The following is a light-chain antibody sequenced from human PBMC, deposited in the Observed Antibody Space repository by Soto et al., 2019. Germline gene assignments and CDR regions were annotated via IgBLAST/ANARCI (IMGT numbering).Light chain of an antibody. CDR2: AAS. CDR1: QVISSY. V-gene: IGKV1-9*01. Sequence: SPSCLSAQIDNRVTITCCSSQVISSYLAWYQPKPGKAPKLLIYAASSLQTGVPSRFSGSGSGTDFTLTISRLEPEDFAVYYCQQYGCSLLTFGGGGKV. J-gene: IGKJ4*01. CDR3: QQYGCSLLT.